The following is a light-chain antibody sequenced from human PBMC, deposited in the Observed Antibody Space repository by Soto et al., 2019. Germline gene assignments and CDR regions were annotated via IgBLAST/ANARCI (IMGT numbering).Light chain of an antibody. CDR3: CSYAGSYTLV. Sequence: QSALTQPRSVSGSLGQSVTVSCTGTSSDVGAYNYVSWFQQHPGKVPKLIIYDVSKRPSGVPDRFSGSKSGNTASLTISGLQAEDEADYYCCSYAGSYTLVFGGGTKVTVL. J-gene: IGLJ3*02. CDR1: SSDVGAYNY. CDR2: DVS. V-gene: IGLV2-11*01.